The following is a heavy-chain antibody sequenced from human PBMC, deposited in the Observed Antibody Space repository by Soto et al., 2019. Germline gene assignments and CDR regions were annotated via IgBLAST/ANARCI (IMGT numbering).Heavy chain of an antibody. Sequence: QVRLVQSGAEVLQPGASVKVSCTTFGYTFTAYYLHWVRQAPGQGLEWMGWVNPKSGATNYAQKFQGRLSMTRDTSLSSAHMQLSRLTSDDTAVYYCATGTNGTTGWFHPWGQGTQVTVSS. CDR1: GYTFTAYY. CDR2: VNPKSGAT. J-gene: IGHJ5*02. D-gene: IGHD1-1*01. CDR3: ATGTNGTTGWFHP. V-gene: IGHV1-2*02.